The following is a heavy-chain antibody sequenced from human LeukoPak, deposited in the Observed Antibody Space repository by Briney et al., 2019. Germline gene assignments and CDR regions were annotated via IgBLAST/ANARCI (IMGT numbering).Heavy chain of an antibody. V-gene: IGHV3-23*01. CDR1: GFTFSTYA. D-gene: IGHD2-15*01. Sequence: PGGSLRLSCADAGFTFSTYAMNRVRQDPGKGLEWVSAISGSGDTTYYADSVKGRFTISRDNSKSSLTLQMNRLRDDDTAVYYCSRGYCSGCSCSNSYWGQGTLVSVFS. CDR3: SRGYCSGCSCSNSY. CDR2: ISGSGDTT. J-gene: IGHJ4*02.